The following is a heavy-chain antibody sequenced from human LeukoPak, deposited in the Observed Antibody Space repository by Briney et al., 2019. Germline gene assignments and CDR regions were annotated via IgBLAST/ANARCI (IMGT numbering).Heavy chain of an antibody. CDR1: GFTFSSYG. CDR3: AHGGRLDVYYYMDV. J-gene: IGHJ6*03. Sequence: GGSLRLSCAASGFTFSSYGMSWVRQAPGKGLEWVSAISGSGGSTYYADSVKGRFTISRDNSKNTLYLQMNSLRAEDTAVYYCAHGGRLDVYYYMDVWGKGTTVTVSS. CDR2: ISGSGGST. D-gene: IGHD3-16*01. V-gene: IGHV3-23*01.